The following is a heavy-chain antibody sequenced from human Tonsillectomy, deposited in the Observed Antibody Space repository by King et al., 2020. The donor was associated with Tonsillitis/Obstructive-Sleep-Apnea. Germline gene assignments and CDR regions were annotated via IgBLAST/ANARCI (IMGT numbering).Heavy chain of an antibody. CDR2: SNSDGSST. D-gene: IGHD5-18*01. V-gene: IGHV3-74*01. Sequence: VQLVESGGGLVQPGGSLRLSCAASGFTFSSYCMHWVRQAPGKGLVWVSRSNSDGSSTRYADAVKGRYTISSDNAKNTLYLQMNRLIAEDTAVYYCARGEPVDTAMVYWGQGTLVTVSS. CDR3: ARGEPVDTAMVY. CDR1: GFTFSSYC. J-gene: IGHJ4*02.